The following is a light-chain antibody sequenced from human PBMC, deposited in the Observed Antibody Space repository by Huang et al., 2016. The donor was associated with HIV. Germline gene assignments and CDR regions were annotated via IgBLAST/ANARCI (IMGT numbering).Light chain of an antibody. CDR3: QQSYSSIA. CDR1: QSITTD. Sequence: DIQMTQSPSSLSASVGDRVTITCRTSQSITTDLHWYQQKPGKAPSLLIYAASSLQSGVPSRFKGSGSGTDFALTISSLQPEDFATYYCQQSYSSIAFGQGTRLEIK. V-gene: IGKV1-39*01. J-gene: IGKJ5*01. CDR2: AAS.